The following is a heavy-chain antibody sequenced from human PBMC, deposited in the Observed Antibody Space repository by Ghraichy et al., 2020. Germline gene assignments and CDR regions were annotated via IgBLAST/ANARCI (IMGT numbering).Heavy chain of an antibody. D-gene: IGHD1-26*01. CDR2: IYTSGSN. CDR1: GGSISSYY. Sequence: SETLSLTCTVSGGSISSYYWSWIRQPAGKGLEWIGRIYTSGSNNYNPSLKSRVTMSVDTSKNQFSLKLSSVTAADTAVYYCARVASGWELRADAFDIWGQGKMVTVSS. V-gene: IGHV4-4*07. CDR3: ARVASGWELRADAFDI. J-gene: IGHJ3*02.